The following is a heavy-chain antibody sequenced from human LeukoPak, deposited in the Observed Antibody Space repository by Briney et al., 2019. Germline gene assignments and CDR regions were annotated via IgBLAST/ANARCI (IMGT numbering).Heavy chain of an antibody. V-gene: IGHV4-39*07. D-gene: IGHD1-26*01. Sequence: SETLSLTCTVSGGSISSSSYYWGWIRQPPGKGLEWIGSIYYSGSTYYNPSLKSRVTISVDTSKNQFSLKLSSVTAADTAIYYCARDTYSGSYYNYWGLGTLVTVSS. CDR2: IYYSGST. CDR3: ARDTYSGSYYNY. CDR1: GGSISSSSYY. J-gene: IGHJ4*02.